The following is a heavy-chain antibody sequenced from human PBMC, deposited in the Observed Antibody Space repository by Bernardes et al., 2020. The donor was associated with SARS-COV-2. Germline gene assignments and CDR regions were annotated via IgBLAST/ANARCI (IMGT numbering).Heavy chain of an antibody. D-gene: IGHD3-3*01. J-gene: IGHJ2*01. Sequence: GGSLRLSCAASGFTFSYYWMSWVRQAPGKGLEWVANINQDGSEKYYVDSVKGRFTISRDNAKNSLYLQMNSLRAEDTAVYYCARDRDIGSRYFDLWGRGTLVTVSS. CDR3: ARDRDIGSRYFDL. CDR2: INQDGSEK. V-gene: IGHV3-7*04. CDR1: GFTFSYYW.